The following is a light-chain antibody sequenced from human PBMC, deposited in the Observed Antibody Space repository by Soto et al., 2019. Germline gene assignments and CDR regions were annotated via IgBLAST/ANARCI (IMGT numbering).Light chain of an antibody. CDR1: SSDVGGYNY. V-gene: IGLV2-14*01. CDR2: EVS. CDR3: SSYTSSSAYV. J-gene: IGLJ1*01. Sequence: QSALTQPASVSGSPGQSITISCTGTSSDVGGYNYVSWYQQQSGKAPKLMIHEVSNRPSGVSSRFSGSKSGNTASLTISGLQAEDEAYYYCSSYTSSSAYVFGIGTKLTVL.